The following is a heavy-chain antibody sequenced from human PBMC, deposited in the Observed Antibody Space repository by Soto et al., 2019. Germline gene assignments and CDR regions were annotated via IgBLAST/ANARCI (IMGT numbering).Heavy chain of an antibody. CDR1: GFTFSSYA. D-gene: IGHD3-10*01. J-gene: IGHJ6*02. Sequence: EVQLLESGGGLVQPGGSLRLSCAASGFTFSSYAMSWVRQAPGKGLEWVSAITGSGGSTYYADSVKGRFTISRDNSKDTLYLQMNSLRAEDTAVDYCAKEKGIGGYYYYGMDVWGQGTTVTVSS. V-gene: IGHV3-23*01. CDR3: AKEKGIGGYYYYGMDV. CDR2: ITGSGGST.